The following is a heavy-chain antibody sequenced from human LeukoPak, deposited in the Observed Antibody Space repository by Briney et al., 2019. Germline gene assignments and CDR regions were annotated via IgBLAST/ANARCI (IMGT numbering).Heavy chain of an antibody. D-gene: IGHD4-17*01. J-gene: IGHJ4*02. CDR3: AWAAGYGDAVDY. V-gene: IGHV1-18*01. CDR2: ISAYNGNT. Sequence: ASVKVSCKASGYTFTSYGISWVRQAPGQGLDWMGWISAYNGNTNYAQKLQGRVTMTTDTSPSTAYMELRSLRSDDTAGYYCAWAAGYGDAVDYWGQGTLVTVSS. CDR1: GYTFTSYG.